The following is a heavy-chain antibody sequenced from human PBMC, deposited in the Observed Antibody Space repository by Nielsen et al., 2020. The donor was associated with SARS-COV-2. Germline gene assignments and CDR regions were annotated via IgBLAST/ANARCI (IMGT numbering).Heavy chain of an antibody. V-gene: IGHV3-7*05. CDR1: GFMLSNYW. D-gene: IGHD3-16*02. Sequence: LKISCAASGFMLSNYWMSWVRQAPGKGLEWVANIKQDGSEEYYVDSVKGRFTISRDNAKNSLHLQMNSLRAEDTAVYFCARVNDYIRGSYRYRDAFDIWGQGTMVTVSS. CDR3: ARVNDYIRGSYRYRDAFDI. CDR2: IKQDGSEE. J-gene: IGHJ3*02.